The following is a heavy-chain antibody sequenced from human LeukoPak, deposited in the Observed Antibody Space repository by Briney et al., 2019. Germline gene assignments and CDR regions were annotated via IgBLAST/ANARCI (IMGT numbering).Heavy chain of an antibody. CDR1: GFTFSSYE. D-gene: IGHD3-22*01. CDR2: ISSSGYTI. CDR3: ARNLYDNSGYYYPY. Sequence: GGSLRLSCAASGFTFSSYEMNWVRQAPGKGLEWVSYISSSGYTIYYADSVKGRFTISRDNAKNSLYLQMNSLRAEDTAVYYCARNLYDNSGYYYPYWGQGTLVTVSS. J-gene: IGHJ4*02. V-gene: IGHV3-48*03.